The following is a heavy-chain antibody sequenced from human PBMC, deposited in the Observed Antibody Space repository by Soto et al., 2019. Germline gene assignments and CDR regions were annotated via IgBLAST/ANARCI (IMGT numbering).Heavy chain of an antibody. CDR1: GGSFGSSAYY. J-gene: IGHJ5*02. V-gene: IGHV4-39*01. CDR2: INSSGST. Sequence: SWETLSLTCTVSGGSFGSSAYYWGWIRRAPGKGLEWIGSINSSGSTFSNPSLKSRVTLSVDTSKNQFSLKLTSVTAADTALYYCSRRAPEGFDPWGQGTLVTVSS. CDR3: SRRAPEGFDP.